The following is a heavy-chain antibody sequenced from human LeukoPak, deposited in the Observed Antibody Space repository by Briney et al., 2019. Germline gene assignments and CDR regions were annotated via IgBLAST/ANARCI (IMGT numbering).Heavy chain of an antibody. CDR2: INHSGGT. V-gene: IGHV4-34*01. D-gene: IGHD3-9*01. J-gene: IGHJ4*02. CDR1: GGSFSGYY. Sequence: SETLSLTCAVYGGSFSGYYWSWIRQPPGKGLEWIGEINHSGGTNYNPSLKSRVTISVDTSKNQFSLKLSSVTAADTAVYYCAKGTDWFTTEACFPGGYWGQGTLVTVSS. CDR3: AKGTDWFTTEACFPGGY.